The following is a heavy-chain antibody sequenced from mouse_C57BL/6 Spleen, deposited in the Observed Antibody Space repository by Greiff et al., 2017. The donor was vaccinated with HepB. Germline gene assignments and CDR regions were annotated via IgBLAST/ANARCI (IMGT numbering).Heavy chain of an antibody. V-gene: IGHV6-3*01. CDR3: TKTAQATLGY. J-gene: IGHJ2*01. CDR1: GFTFSNYW. D-gene: IGHD3-2*02. CDR2: IRLKSDNYAT. Sequence: EVKLVESGGGLVQPGGSMKLSCVASGFTFSNYWMNWVRQSPEKGLEWVAQIRLKSDNYATHYAESVKGRFTISRDDSKSSVYLQMNNLRAEDTGIYYCTKTAQATLGYWGQGTTLTVSS.